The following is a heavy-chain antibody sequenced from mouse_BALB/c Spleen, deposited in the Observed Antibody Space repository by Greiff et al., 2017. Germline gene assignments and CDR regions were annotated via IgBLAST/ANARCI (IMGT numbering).Heavy chain of an antibody. Sequence: EVKLVESGGGLVKPGGSLKLSCAASGFTFSSYAMSWVRQSPEKRLEWVAEISSGGSYTYYPDTVTGRFTISRDNAKNTLYLEMSSLRSEDTAMYYCAREGAARAPFAYWGQGTLVTVSA. CDR1: GFTFSSYA. CDR2: ISSGGSYT. CDR3: AREGAARAPFAY. J-gene: IGHJ3*01. D-gene: IGHD3-1*01. V-gene: IGHV5-9-4*01.